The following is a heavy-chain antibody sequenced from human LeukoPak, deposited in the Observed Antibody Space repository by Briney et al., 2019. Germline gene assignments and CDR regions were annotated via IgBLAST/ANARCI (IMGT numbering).Heavy chain of an antibody. CDR3: ARLLDYFDSSGYRPSDSGYRPSDI. CDR1: GGSISSYY. CDR2: IYSSGST. J-gene: IGHJ3*02. V-gene: IGHV4-4*07. D-gene: IGHD3-22*01. Sequence: SETLSLTCTVTGGSISSYYWSWIRQPAGKGLEWIGRIYSSGSTTYNPSLRSRVTMSVDTSKNQFSLKLTSVTAADTAVYYCARLLDYFDSSGYRPSDSGYRPSDIWGQGTMVTVSS.